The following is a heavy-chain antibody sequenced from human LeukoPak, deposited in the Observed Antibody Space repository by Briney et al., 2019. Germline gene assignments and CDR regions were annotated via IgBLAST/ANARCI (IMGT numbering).Heavy chain of an antibody. CDR3: ASSSPPRGFNWFDP. J-gene: IGHJ5*02. D-gene: IGHD6-6*01. CDR2: INPNSGGT. CDR1: GYTFTGYY. V-gene: IGHV1-2*02. Sequence: ASVKVSCKASGYTFTGYYMHWVRQAPGQGLEWMGWINPNSGGTNYAQKFQGRVTMTRDTSISTAYMELSRLRSDDTAVYYCASSSPPRGFNWFDPWGQGTLVTVSS.